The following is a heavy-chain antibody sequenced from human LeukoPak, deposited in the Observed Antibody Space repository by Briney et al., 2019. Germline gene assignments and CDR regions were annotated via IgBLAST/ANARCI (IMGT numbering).Heavy chain of an antibody. CDR2: ISGSGGST. Sequence: GRSLRLSCAASGFTFSSYAMSWVRQAPGKGLEWVSAISGSGGSTYYADSVKGRFTISRDNSKNTLYLQMNSLRAEDTAVYYCAKALVVVIAVDYWGQGTLVTVSS. J-gene: IGHJ4*02. CDR3: AKALVVVIAVDY. D-gene: IGHD2-21*01. V-gene: IGHV3-23*01. CDR1: GFTFSSYA.